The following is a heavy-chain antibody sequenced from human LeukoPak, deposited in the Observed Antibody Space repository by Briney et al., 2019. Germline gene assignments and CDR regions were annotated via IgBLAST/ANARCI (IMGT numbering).Heavy chain of an antibody. V-gene: IGHV1-2*02. CDR2: INPNSGGT. D-gene: IGHD5-12*01. J-gene: IGHJ4*02. Sequence: ASVKVSCKASGYTFTGYYMNWVRQAPGQGLEWMGWINPNSGGTNYAQKFQGRVTMTRDTSISTAYMELNRLRSDDTAVYYCARGYGGYVLDWGQGTLVTVSS. CDR3: ARGYGGYVLD. CDR1: GYTFTGYY.